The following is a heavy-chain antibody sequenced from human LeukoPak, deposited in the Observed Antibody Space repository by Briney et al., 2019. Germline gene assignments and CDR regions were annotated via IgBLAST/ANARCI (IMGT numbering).Heavy chain of an antibody. Sequence: SETLSLTCSVSGGPFNTYWSWVRQPPGKGLEWIGYVSYSGSTHYNPSLKSRVAISVDTSRNQFSLKLNSVTAEDTAVYYCARDYGDSSSNWLDPWGQGTLVTVSS. V-gene: IGHV4-59*01. CDR1: GGPFNTY. J-gene: IGHJ5*02. CDR3: ARDYGDSSSNWLDP. CDR2: VSYSGST. D-gene: IGHD4-17*01.